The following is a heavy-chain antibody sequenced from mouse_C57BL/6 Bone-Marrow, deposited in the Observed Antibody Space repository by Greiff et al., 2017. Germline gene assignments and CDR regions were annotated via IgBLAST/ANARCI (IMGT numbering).Heavy chain of an antibody. CDR2: IYPGSGST. Sequence: QVQLQQPGAELVKPGASVKMSCKASGYTFTSYWITWVKQRPGQGLEWIGDIYPGSGSTNYNEKFKSKATLTVDTSSSTAYMQLSSLTSEDSAVYYCARSGPQATGFAYWGQGTLVTVSA. D-gene: IGHD3-2*02. V-gene: IGHV1-55*01. CDR3: ARSGPQATGFAY. CDR1: GYTFTSYW. J-gene: IGHJ3*01.